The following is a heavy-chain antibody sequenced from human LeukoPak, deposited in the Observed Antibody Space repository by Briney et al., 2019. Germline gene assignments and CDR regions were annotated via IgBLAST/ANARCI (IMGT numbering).Heavy chain of an antibody. CDR2: IFSNDEK. Sequence: SGPVLVKPTETLTLTCTVSGFSLSNARMGVSWIRQPPRKALEWLTHIFSNDEKSYSTSLKSRLTISKDTSRSQVVLNMTNMDTVDTATYYCARIQGYSTSSNWFDPWGQGTLVTVSS. V-gene: IGHV2-26*01. J-gene: IGHJ5*02. CDR3: ARIQGYSTSSNWFDP. D-gene: IGHD6-6*01. CDR1: GFSLSNARMG.